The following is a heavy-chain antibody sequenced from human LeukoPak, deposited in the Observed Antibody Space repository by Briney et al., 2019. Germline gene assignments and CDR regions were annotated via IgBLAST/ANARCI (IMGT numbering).Heavy chain of an antibody. V-gene: IGHV3-23*01. CDR3: AKDPASSGWYSGWFDP. CDR1: GFTFSRYA. J-gene: IGHJ5*02. Sequence: GGSLRLSCAASGFTFSRYAMSWVRQAPGQGLEWVSAISSSGGSTYYGDSVKGRFTISRDNSMNTLYLQMNSLRAEDTAVYYCAKDPASSGWYSGWFDPWGQGTLVTVSS. D-gene: IGHD6-19*01. CDR2: ISSSGGST.